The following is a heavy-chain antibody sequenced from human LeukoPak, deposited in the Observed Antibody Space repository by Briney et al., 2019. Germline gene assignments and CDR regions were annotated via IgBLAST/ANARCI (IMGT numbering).Heavy chain of an antibody. Sequence: GGSLRLSCAASGFTVSTSYVSWVRQAPGKGLEWVSVTYSGGSTYYADSVKGRFTISRDTSKNTLYLQMNSLRPEDTAVYYCARGGSSTSCYTRCYYYMDVWGKGTTVTVSS. CDR3: ARGGSSTSCYTRCYYYMDV. J-gene: IGHJ6*03. CDR1: GFTVSTSY. CDR2: TYSGGST. D-gene: IGHD2-2*02. V-gene: IGHV3-53*01.